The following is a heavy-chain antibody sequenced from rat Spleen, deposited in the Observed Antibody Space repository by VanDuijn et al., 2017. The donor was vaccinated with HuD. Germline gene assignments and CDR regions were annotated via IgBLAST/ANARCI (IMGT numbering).Heavy chain of an antibody. CDR1: GLSFSNYD. CDR2: ISYDGTAT. V-gene: IGHV5-25*01. Sequence: EVQLVESGGGLVQPGRSMRLSCAVSGLSFSNYDMAWVRQAPTKGLEWVASISYDGTATYYRDSVKGRFTISRDNAKSTLYLQMDSLRSEDTATYSCARRGYYSVVFDYWGQGVMVTVSS. CDR3: ARRGYYSVVFDY. D-gene: IGHD1-1*01. J-gene: IGHJ2*01.